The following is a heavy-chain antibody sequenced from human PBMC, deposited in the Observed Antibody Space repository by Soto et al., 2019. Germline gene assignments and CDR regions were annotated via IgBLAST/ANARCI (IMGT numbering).Heavy chain of an antibody. D-gene: IGHD6-19*01. J-gene: IGHJ6*02. CDR2: INPIFGSV. CDR3: AKGAVAGTPTSYDYYGMDV. CDR1: GSSFRTYA. Sequence: QVQLLQSGTEVKKPGSSVRVSCEASGSSFRTYAISWVRQAPGQGLEWMGEINPIFGSVNYAQKFQDRVTISAVESTTTVYMDLKSLRSNATGVYYCAKGAVAGTPTSYDYYGMDVWGQGTTVSVSS. V-gene: IGHV1-69*12.